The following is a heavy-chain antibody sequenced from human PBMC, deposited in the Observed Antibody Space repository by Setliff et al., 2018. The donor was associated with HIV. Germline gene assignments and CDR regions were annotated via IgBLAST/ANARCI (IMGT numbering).Heavy chain of an antibody. CDR2: INPGSGDT. J-gene: IGHJ4*02. V-gene: IGHV1-2*02. Sequence: ASVKVSCKASGYTFAAYYIHWLRQAPGQGLEWMGWINPGSGDTNYAQKVQGRVTMTTDTSTSTAYMELRSLRSDDTAVYYCTTPLDSSGYFGSDYFDYWGQGALVTVSS. CDR3: TTPLDSSGYFGSDYFDY. D-gene: IGHD3-22*01. CDR1: GYTFAAYY.